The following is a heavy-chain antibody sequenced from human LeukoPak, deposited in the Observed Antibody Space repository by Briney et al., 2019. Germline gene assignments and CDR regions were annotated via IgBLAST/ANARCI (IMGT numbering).Heavy chain of an antibody. V-gene: IGHV4-4*02. J-gene: IGHJ4*02. CDR1: GDSVSSSNW. D-gene: IGHD5-18*01. Sequence: SGTLSLTCAVSGDSVSSSNWWNWVRQTPGKGLEWIGEIYHTGGANYKSSLRSRVTISLDKSKNQFSLRLTSVTAADTAVYYCARIIVDTAHGVDYWGQGTLVTVSS. CDR3: ARIIVDTAHGVDY. CDR2: IYHTGGA.